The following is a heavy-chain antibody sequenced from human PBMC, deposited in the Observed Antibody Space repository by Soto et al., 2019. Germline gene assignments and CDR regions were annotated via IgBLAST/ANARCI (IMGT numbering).Heavy chain of an antibody. CDR3: ARQLAAAGTHDYYYYGMDV. CDR1: GYGFTSYW. V-gene: IGHV5-51*01. J-gene: IGHJ6*02. Sequence: GESLKISCKGSGYGFTSYWIGWVRQMPGKGLEWMGIIYPGDSDTRYSPSFQGQVTISADKSISTAYLQWSSLKASDTAMYYCARQLAAAGTHDYYYYGMDVWGQGTTVTVSS. CDR2: IYPGDSDT. D-gene: IGHD6-13*01.